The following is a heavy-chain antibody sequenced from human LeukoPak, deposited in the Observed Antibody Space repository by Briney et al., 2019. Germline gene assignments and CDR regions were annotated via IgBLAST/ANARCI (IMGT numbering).Heavy chain of an antibody. J-gene: IGHJ4*02. CDR2: MNPNSGNT. CDR1: GYTFTSYD. CDR3: ARDGRKGRTFFDY. Sequence: ASVKVSCKASGYTFTSYDINWVRQATGQGLEWMGWMNPNSGNTGYAQKLQGRVTMTTDTSTSTAYMELRSLRSDDTAVYYCARDGRKGRTFFDYWGQGTLVTVSS. V-gene: IGHV1-8*01. D-gene: IGHD1-26*01.